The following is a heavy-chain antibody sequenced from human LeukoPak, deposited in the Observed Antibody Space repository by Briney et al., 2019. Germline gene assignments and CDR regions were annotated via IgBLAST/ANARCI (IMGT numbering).Heavy chain of an antibody. CDR3: ARTITIFGALGYFDY. V-gene: IGHV4-31*03. D-gene: IGHD3-3*01. Sequence: SQTLSLTCTVSGTSISSGAYSWSWVRQHPGKGLEWIAYIYYSANTYYNPSLNRRVTISVDTSKNQFSLKLSSVTAADTAVYYCARTITIFGALGYFDYWGQGTLVTVSS. J-gene: IGHJ4*02. CDR2: IYYSANT. CDR1: GTSISSGAYS.